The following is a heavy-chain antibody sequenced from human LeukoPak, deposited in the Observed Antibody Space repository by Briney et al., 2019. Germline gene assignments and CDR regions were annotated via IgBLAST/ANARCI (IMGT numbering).Heavy chain of an antibody. Sequence: GGSLRLSCAASGITFSGAWMHWVRQAPGKGLVWVSRINDDGSFRRYANSVKGRFTISRDNAKNTLFLQMVSLRAEDTAVYYCARVSGPGMNEYYHLWGQGTLVTVSS. D-gene: IGHD3-10*01. J-gene: IGHJ1*01. V-gene: IGHV3-74*01. CDR1: GITFSGAW. CDR3: ARVSGPGMNEYYHL. CDR2: INDDGSFR.